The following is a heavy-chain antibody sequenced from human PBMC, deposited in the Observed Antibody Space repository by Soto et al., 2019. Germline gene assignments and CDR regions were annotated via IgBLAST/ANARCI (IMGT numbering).Heavy chain of an antibody. CDR2: ISSGGSTI. CDR3: AREYYYGSGYFDY. V-gene: IGHV3-48*03. J-gene: IGHJ4*02. D-gene: IGHD3-10*01. CDR1: GFTFSSYD. Sequence: GGSLRLSCAASGFTFSSYDTNWVRQAPGKGLEWVSSISSGGSTIYYADSVKGRFTISRDNAKNSLYLQMNSLRAEDTAIYYCAREYYYGSGYFDYWGQGTLVTVSS.